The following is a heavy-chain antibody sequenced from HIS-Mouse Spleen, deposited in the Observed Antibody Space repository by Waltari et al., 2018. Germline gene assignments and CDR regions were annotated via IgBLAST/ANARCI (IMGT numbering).Heavy chain of an antibody. V-gene: IGHV3-21*01. J-gene: IGHJ4*02. Sequence: EVQLVESGGGLVKPGGSLRLSCAASGFTFSSYSMNWVLPSPGKGLEWVSSISSSSSYIYYADSVKGRFTISRDNAKNSLYLQMNSLRAEDTAVYYCASGLSARRPYYFDYWGQGTLVTVSS. CDR1: GFTFSSYS. CDR3: ASGLSARRPYYFDY. CDR2: ISSSSSYI. D-gene: IGHD2-15*01.